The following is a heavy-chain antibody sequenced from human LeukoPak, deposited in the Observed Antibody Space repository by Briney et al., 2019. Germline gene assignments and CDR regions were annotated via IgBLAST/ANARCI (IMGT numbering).Heavy chain of an antibody. Sequence: ASVKVSCKASGYTFTSYGISWVRQAPGQGLEWMGWISAYNGNTNYAQKLQGRVTMTTDTSTSTAYMELRSLRSDDTAVYYCARALDSSSSRYQAFEEWGQGTLVTVSS. CDR3: ARALDSSSSRYQAFEE. D-gene: IGHD2-2*01. J-gene: IGHJ4*02. CDR1: GYTFTSYG. V-gene: IGHV1-18*01. CDR2: ISAYNGNT.